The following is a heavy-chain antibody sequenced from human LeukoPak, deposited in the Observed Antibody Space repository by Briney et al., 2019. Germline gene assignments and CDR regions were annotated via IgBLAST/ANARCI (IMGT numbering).Heavy chain of an antibody. CDR3: ATSDGYSSSWPRGDPFDY. CDR2: VSGSGGST. CDR1: GFTFSSYA. Sequence: GGSLRLSCAASGFTFSSYAMSWVRQAPGKGLEWVSAVSGSGGSTYYADSVKGRFTIFRDNSKNTLYLQMNSLRAEDTAVYYCATSDGYSSSWPRGDPFDYWGQGTLVTVSS. J-gene: IGHJ4*02. V-gene: IGHV3-23*01. D-gene: IGHD6-13*01.